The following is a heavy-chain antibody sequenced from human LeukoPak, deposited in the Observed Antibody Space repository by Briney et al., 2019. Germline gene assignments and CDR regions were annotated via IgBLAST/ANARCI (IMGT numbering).Heavy chain of an antibody. CDR3: ARGPYSSGWYLITSEYFQH. CDR1: GGSISSSSYY. J-gene: IGHJ1*01. V-gene: IGHV4-39*07. CDR2: IYYSGST. Sequence: SETLSLTCTVSGGSISSSSYYWGWIRQPPGKGLEWIGSIYYSGSTYYNPSLKSRVTISVDTSKNQFSLKLSSVTAADTAVYYCARGPYSSGWYLITSEYFQHWGQGTLVTVSS. D-gene: IGHD6-19*01.